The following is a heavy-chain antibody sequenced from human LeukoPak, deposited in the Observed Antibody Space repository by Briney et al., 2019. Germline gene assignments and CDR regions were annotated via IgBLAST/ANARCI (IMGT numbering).Heavy chain of an antibody. CDR3: ARTFYYDSRKAFDI. CDR2: IYYSGTT. Sequence: SETLSLTCTVSGGSISSYYWNWIRQPPGEGLEWIGYIYYSGTTNYNPSPKSRVTISVDTSKNQFFLKLSSVTAADTAVYYCARTFYYDSRKAFDIWGQGTMVTVSS. CDR1: GGSISSYY. D-gene: IGHD3-22*01. V-gene: IGHV4-59*01. J-gene: IGHJ3*02.